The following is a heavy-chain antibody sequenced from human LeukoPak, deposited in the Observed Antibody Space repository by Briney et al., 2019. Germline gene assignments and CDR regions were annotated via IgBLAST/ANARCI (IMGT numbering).Heavy chain of an antibody. D-gene: IGHD3-22*01. CDR2: ISGSGGST. V-gene: IGHV3-23*01. CDR3: LSYYYDSRGYYKDAFDN. CDR1: GFTFSSYA. J-gene: IGHJ3*02. Sequence: GGSLRLSCAASGFTFSSYAMSWVRQAPGKGLEWVSAISGSGGSTYYADSVKGRFTISRDNSKNTLYLQMNSLRAEDTAVYYCLSYYYDSRGYYKDAFDNWGQGTMVTVSS.